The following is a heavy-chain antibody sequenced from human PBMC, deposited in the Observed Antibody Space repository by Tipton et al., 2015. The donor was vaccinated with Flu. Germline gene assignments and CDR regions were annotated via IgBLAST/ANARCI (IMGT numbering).Heavy chain of an antibody. J-gene: IGHJ4*02. CDR1: GGSISSSSYY. CDR2: NYYSGST. D-gene: IGHD2-15*01. CDR3: ARVGVVADFDY. Sequence: TLSLTCTVSGGSISSSSYYWGWIRQPPGKGLEWFGSNYYSGSTYYNPSLKSRVTISVDTSKNQFSLKLSTVTAADTAVYYCARVGVVADFDYWGQGTLVTVSS. V-gene: IGHV4-39*07.